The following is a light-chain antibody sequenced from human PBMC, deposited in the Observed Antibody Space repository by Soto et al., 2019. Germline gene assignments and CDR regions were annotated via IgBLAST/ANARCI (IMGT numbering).Light chain of an antibody. CDR2: DDT. Sequence: SYELTQPPSVSVAPGQTATMTCGGYNIGRKSVHWYQQKPGQAPVLVVYDDTDRPLGIPERLSGSHSGNTATLTITRVEAGDEAEYYCQVWDSGSDNWVFGGGKQLTVL. CDR3: QVWDSGSDNWV. CDR1: NIGRKS. V-gene: IGLV3-21*02. J-gene: IGLJ3*02.